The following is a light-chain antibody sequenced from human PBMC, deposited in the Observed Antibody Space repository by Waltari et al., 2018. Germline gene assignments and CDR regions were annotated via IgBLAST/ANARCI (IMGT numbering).Light chain of an antibody. CDR1: QSVTSSH. CDR3: QQFGSSPPYT. CDR2: GTS. J-gene: IGKJ2*01. V-gene: IGKV3-20*01. Sequence: IVLTQSPGTLSLSPGERATLSCRASQSVTSSHLAWYQQKPGQAPRILIHGTSSRATGIPDRFSGSGSGTDFTLTISRLEPEDFAVYYCQQFGSSPPYTFGQGTKLEI.